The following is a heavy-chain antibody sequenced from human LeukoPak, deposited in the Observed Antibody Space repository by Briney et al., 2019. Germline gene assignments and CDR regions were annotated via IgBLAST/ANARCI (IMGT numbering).Heavy chain of an antibody. Sequence: GGSLRLSCAASGFTFSSYSMNWVRQAPGKGLEWVSSISSSSSYIYYADSVKGRFTISRDNAKNSLYLQMNSLRAEDTAVYYCARDHMAVYYYYYMDVWGKGTTVTVSS. CDR2: ISSSSSYI. CDR3: ARDHMAVYYYYYMDV. D-gene: IGHD5-24*01. CDR1: GFTFSSYS. V-gene: IGHV3-21*01. J-gene: IGHJ6*03.